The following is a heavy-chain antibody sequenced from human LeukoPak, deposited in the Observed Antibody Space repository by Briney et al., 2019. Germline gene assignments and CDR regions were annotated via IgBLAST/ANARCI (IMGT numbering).Heavy chain of an antibody. CDR1: GYTFTSYG. CDR3: ARGGYYYDSSGFPEDY. CDR2: ISAYNGNT. J-gene: IGHJ4*02. V-gene: IGHV1-18*01. D-gene: IGHD3-22*01. Sequence: ASVKVSCKASGYTFTSYGISWVRQAPGQGLEWMGWISAYNGNTNYAQKLQGRVTMTTDTSTSTAYMELRSLRSDDTAVYYCARGGYYYDSSGFPEDYWGRGTLVTVSS.